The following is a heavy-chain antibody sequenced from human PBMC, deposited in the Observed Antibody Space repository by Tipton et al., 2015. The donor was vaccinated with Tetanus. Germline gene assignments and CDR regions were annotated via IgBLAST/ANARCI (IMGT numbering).Heavy chain of an antibody. Sequence: TLSLTCTVSGDFITSTSYYWGWIRQAPGKGLEWIGAVENGGTPYYNPSLRSRVTISRDTSKNQLSLKLSSVTSADTAVYYCARSSGFMYVKNWGQGILVTVSS. CDR1: GDFITSTSYY. D-gene: IGHD3-3*01. V-gene: IGHV4-39*07. CDR3: ARSSGFMYVKN. CDR2: VENGGTP. J-gene: IGHJ1*01.